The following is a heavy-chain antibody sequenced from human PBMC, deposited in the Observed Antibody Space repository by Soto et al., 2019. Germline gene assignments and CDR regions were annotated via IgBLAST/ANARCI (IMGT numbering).Heavy chain of an antibody. CDR2: ISGSGGST. CDR1: GFTFSSYA. V-gene: IGHV3-23*01. D-gene: IGHD6-6*01. J-gene: IGHJ4*02. Sequence: PGESLKISCAASGFTFSSYAMSWVRQAPGKGLEWVSAISGSGGSTYYADSVKGRFTISRDNSKNTLYLQMNSLRAEDTAVYYCAPLRASIAARPVNWGQGTLVTVSS. CDR3: APLRASIAARPVN.